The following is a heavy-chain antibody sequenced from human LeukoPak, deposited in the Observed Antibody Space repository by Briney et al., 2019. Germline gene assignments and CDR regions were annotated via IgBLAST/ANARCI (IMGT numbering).Heavy chain of an antibody. CDR2: IYYSGST. J-gene: IGHJ4*02. V-gene: IGHV4-39*01. CDR1: GDSITNYY. Sequence: PSETLSLTCTVSGDSITNYYWGWIRQPPGKGLEWIGSIYYSGSTYYNPSLKSRVTISVDTSKNQFSLKLSSVTAADTAVYYCARHVVYCSSTSCGGPFDYWGQGTLVTVSS. D-gene: IGHD2-2*01. CDR3: ARHVVYCSSTSCGGPFDY.